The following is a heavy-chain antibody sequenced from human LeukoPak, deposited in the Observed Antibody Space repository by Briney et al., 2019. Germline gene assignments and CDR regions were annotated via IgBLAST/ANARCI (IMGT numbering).Heavy chain of an antibody. CDR2: INHSGST. D-gene: IGHD3-10*01. V-gene: IGHV4-34*01. Sequence: PSETLSLTCAVYGGSFSGYSWHWIRQPPGKGLEWIGEINHSGSTNYNPSLKSRVTISVDTSKNQFSLKLSSVTAADTAVYYCARYGSGSYYKAYYFDYWGQGTLVTVSS. CDR3: ARYGSGSYYKAYYFDY. J-gene: IGHJ4*02. CDR1: GGSFSGYS.